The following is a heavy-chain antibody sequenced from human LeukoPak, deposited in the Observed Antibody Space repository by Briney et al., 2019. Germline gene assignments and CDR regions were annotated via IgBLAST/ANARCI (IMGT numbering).Heavy chain of an antibody. CDR2: INPNSGGT. Sequence: ASVKVSCKASEYTFTGYYMHWVRQAPGQGLEWMGWINPNSGGTNYAQKFQGRVTMTRDTSISTAYMELSRLRSDDTAVYYCARDAIAAAGTQLPYYYYYMDVWGKGTTVTISS. D-gene: IGHD6-13*01. J-gene: IGHJ6*03. V-gene: IGHV1-2*02. CDR3: ARDAIAAAGTQLPYYYYYMDV. CDR1: EYTFTGYY.